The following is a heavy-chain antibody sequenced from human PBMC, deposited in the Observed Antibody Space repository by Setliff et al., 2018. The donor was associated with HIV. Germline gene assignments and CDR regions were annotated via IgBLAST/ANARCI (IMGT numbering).Heavy chain of an antibody. J-gene: IGHJ4*02. Sequence: SETLSLTCTLYGGSFGAYYWTWIRQSPEKGLEWIGYIHYTGSTTYNPSLKSRVTISVDTSKNQFSLKLSSVTAADTAVYYCARDPNTGWYYLDFWGPGALVTVSS. CDR2: IHYTGST. D-gene: IGHD6-19*01. CDR3: ARDPNTGWYYLDF. CDR1: GGSFGAYY. V-gene: IGHV4-59*01.